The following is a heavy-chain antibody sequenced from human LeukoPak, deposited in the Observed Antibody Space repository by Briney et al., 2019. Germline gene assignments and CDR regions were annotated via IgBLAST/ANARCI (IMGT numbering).Heavy chain of an antibody. V-gene: IGHV4-61*02. CDR3: AVGGYYYRY. Sequence: PSQTLSLTCTVSGGSIGSDSCYWSWLRQPAGKGLEWIGRIYTSGSTNYNPSLKSRVTISVDTSNNQFSLKLSSVTAADTAVYYCAVGGYYYRYWGQGTLVTVSS. J-gene: IGHJ4*02. CDR2: IYTSGST. D-gene: IGHD3-10*01. CDR1: GGSIGSDSCY.